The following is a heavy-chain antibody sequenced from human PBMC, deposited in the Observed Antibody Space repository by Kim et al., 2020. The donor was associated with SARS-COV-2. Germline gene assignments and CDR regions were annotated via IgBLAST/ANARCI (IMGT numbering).Heavy chain of an antibody. Sequence: GGSTYYADSMKGRFTISRDNSKNTLYLQMNSLRAEDTAVYYCAKGAGLGAWGQGTLVTVSS. CDR2: GGST. V-gene: IGHV3-23*01. J-gene: IGHJ5*02. D-gene: IGHD3-16*01. CDR3: AKGAGLGA.